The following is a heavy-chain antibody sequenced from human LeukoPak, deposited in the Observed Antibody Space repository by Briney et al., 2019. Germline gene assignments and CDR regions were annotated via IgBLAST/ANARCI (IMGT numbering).Heavy chain of an antibody. D-gene: IGHD6-13*01. J-gene: IGHJ4*02. Sequence: PSETLSLTCTVSGGSVSSSSYYWGWIRQPPGKGLEWIGEINHSGSTNYNPSLKSRVTISVDTSKNQFSLKLSSVTAADTAVYYCARGHSREQQLVQWGQGTLVTVSS. CDR1: GGSVSSSSYY. CDR3: ARGHSREQQLVQ. V-gene: IGHV4-39*07. CDR2: INHSGST.